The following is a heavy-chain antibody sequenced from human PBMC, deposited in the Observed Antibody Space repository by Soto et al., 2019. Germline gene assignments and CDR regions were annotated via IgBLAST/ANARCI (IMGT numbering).Heavy chain of an antibody. CDR2: INPNSGGT. D-gene: IGHD6-19*01. CDR3: ARDLSIAVAYGMDV. Sequence: QVQLVQSGAEVKKPGASVKVSCKASGYTFTGYYMHWVRQAPGQGLEWMGWINPNSGGTNYAQKFQGWFTMTRATSIITACMELSRLSSNDTAVYYCARDLSIAVAYGMDVWGQGTTVTVSS. V-gene: IGHV1-2*04. CDR1: GYTFTGYY. J-gene: IGHJ6*02.